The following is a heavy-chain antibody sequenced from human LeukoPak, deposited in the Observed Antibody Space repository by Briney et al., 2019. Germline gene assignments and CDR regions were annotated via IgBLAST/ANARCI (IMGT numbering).Heavy chain of an antibody. J-gene: IGHJ4*02. V-gene: IGHV4-30-4*08. CDR3: ARASLIAAAGLFDY. CDR1: GGSISSGDYY. Sequence: SQTLSLTCTVSGGSISSGDYYWSWIRQPPGKGLEWIGYIYYSGSTYYNPSLKSRVTISVDTSKHQFSLKLSSVTAADTAVYYCARASLIAAAGLFDYWGQGTLVTVSS. CDR2: IYYSGST. D-gene: IGHD6-13*01.